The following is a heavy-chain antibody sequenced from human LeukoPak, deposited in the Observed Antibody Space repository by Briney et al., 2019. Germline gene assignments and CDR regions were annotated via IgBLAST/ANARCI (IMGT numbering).Heavy chain of an antibody. J-gene: IGHJ6*03. D-gene: IGHD2-21*02. CDR2: INQDGSGK. Sequence: GGSLRLSCAASGFTFSSYWMSWVRQAPGKGLEWVANINQDGSGKYYVDSVKGRFTISRDNAKNSLYLQMNSLRAEDTAVYYCARVLVVVTGNYMDVWGKGTTVTISS. V-gene: IGHV3-7*01. CDR3: ARVLVVVTGNYMDV. CDR1: GFTFSSYW.